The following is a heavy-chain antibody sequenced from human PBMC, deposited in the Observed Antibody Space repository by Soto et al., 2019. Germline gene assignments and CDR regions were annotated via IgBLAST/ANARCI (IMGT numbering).Heavy chain of an antibody. V-gene: IGHV4-61*01. Sequence: QVQLRESGPGLVKPSETLSLTCTVSGGSVSGASYYWTWIRQSPGKGLEWIGYIYYSGTTTYNPSLKSRVTISIDTAKNQFSLIMTSVTPADTAVYYCARDIRGYSRAFDYWGQGTLVTVSS. CDR1: GGSVSGASYY. J-gene: IGHJ4*02. D-gene: IGHD5-18*01. CDR3: ARDIRGYSRAFDY. CDR2: IYYSGTT.